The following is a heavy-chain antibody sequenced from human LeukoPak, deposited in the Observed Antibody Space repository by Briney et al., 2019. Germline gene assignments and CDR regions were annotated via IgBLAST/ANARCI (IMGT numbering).Heavy chain of an antibody. CDR2: IYHSGST. CDR3: ARANYYYDSSGYSEYFDY. J-gene: IGHJ4*02. Sequence: SETLSLTCVVSGYSISSPHWWGWIRQPPGKGLEWIGSIYHSGSTYYNPSLKSRVTISVDTSKNQFSLKLSSVTAADTAVYYCARANYYYDSSGYSEYFDYWGQGTLVTVSS. V-gene: IGHV4-38-2*01. D-gene: IGHD3-22*01. CDR1: GYSISSPHW.